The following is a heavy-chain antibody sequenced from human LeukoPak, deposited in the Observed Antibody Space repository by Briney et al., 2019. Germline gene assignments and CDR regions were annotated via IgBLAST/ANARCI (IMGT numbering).Heavy chain of an antibody. D-gene: IGHD5-12*01. CDR1: GGSISSSSYY. V-gene: IGHV4-39*07. CDR3: ASGYDKYYFDY. CDR2: IYYSGST. Sequence: SETLSLTCTVSGGSISSSSYYWGWIRQPPGKGLEWIGSIYYSGSTNYSPSLKSRVTISVDTSKNQFSLKLSSVTAADTAVYYCASGYDKYYFDYWGQGTLVTVSS. J-gene: IGHJ4*02.